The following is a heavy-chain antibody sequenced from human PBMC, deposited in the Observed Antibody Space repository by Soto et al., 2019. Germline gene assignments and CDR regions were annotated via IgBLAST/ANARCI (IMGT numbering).Heavy chain of an antibody. CDR1: GGTFSSYA. Sequence: QVQLVQSGAEVKKPGSSVKVSCKASGGTFSSYAISWVRQAPGQGLEWMGGIIPIFGTANYAQKFQGRVTITADESTSTAYMELSSLRSEDTAVYYCAREVRRITLVRGAKYCYYYGMDVWGQGTTVTVSS. CDR2: IIPIFGTA. CDR3: AREVRRITLVRGAKYCYYYGMDV. D-gene: IGHD3-10*01. J-gene: IGHJ6*02. V-gene: IGHV1-69*01.